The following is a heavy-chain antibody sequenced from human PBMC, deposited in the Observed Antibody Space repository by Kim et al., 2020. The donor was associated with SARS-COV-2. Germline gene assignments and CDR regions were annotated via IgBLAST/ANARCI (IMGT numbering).Heavy chain of an antibody. V-gene: IGHV3-23*01. D-gene: IGHD6-13*01. CDR3: AKGGSSWYSAYDY. J-gene: IGHJ4*02. Sequence: ADPVKGRFTISRDNSKNPLYLQMNSRRAEDTAVYYCAKGGSSWYSAYDYWGQGTLVTVSS.